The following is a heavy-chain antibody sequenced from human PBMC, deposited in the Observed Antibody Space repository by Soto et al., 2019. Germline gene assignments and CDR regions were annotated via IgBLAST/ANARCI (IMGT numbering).Heavy chain of an antibody. Sequence: SETLSLTCTVSGGPISSGGYYWSWIRQHPGKGLEWIGYIYYSGSTNYNPSLKSRVTISVDTSKNQFSLKLSSVTAADTAVYYCARSGGYSYGYDYWGQGTLVTVSS. J-gene: IGHJ4*02. V-gene: IGHV4-61*08. D-gene: IGHD5-18*01. CDR2: IYYSGST. CDR1: GGPISSGGYY. CDR3: ARSGGYSYGYDY.